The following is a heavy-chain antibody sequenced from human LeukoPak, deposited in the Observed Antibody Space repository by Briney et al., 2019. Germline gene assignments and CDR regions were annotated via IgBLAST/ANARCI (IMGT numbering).Heavy chain of an antibody. V-gene: IGHV3-23*01. CDR1: GFTFSNYA. CDR2: ISGSGGSK. D-gene: IGHD2-21*01. Sequence: GSLRLSCAASGFTFSNYAMTWVRQAPGKGLEWVSAISGSGGSKSYVDSVKGRFTISRDNSKNTLYLQMNSLRAEDTAVYYCAKESGPRVAYLFDYWGQGTLVTVSS. J-gene: IGHJ4*02. CDR3: AKESGPRVAYLFDY.